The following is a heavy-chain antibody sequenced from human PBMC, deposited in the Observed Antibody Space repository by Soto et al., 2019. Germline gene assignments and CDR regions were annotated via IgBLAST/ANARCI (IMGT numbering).Heavy chain of an antibody. J-gene: IGHJ6*02. D-gene: IGHD3-10*01. CDR2: INPSGGST. CDR1: GYTFTSYY. V-gene: IGHV1-46*01. Sequence: ASVKVSCKASGYTFTSYYMHWVRQAPGQGLEWMGIINPSGGSTSYAQKFQGRVTMTRDTSTSTVYMELSSLRSEDTAVYYCARDDWEYGSRQDDYYYYGMDVWGQGTTVTVS. CDR3: ARDDWEYGSRQDDYYYYGMDV.